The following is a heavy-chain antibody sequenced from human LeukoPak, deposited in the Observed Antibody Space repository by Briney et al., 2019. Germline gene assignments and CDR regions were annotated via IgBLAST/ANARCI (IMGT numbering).Heavy chain of an antibody. V-gene: IGHV3-23*01. D-gene: IGHD3-22*01. CDR1: GFTFSTYL. CDR2: MSGSGGAT. Sequence: GGSLRLSCAASGFTFSTYLMSWVRQAPGKGLEWVSAMSGSGGATYYADSVKGRFAISRENSKNTLFLQMNSLRAEDTAVYYCAKMYFYDSSGYYSFDYWGQGTLVTVSS. J-gene: IGHJ4*02. CDR3: AKMYFYDSSGYYSFDY.